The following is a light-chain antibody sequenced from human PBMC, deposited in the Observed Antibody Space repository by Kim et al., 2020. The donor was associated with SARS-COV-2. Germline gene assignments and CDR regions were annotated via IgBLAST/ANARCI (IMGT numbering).Light chain of an antibody. CDR2: KAS. V-gene: IGKV1-5*03. CDR1: QSISSW. CDR3: QQYNSYSYT. J-gene: IGKJ2*01. Sequence: DIQMTQSTSTLSASVGDRVTITCRASQSISSWLAWYQQKPGKAPKLLIYKASSLESGVPSRFSGSGSGTEFTLTISSLQPDDFATYYCQQYNSYSYTFGQGTKLEI.